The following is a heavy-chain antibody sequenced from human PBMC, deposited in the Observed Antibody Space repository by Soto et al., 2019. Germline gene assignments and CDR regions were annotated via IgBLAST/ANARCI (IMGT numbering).Heavy chain of an antibody. CDR1: GGSFSGYY. CDR2: INHSGST. Sequence: SETLSLTCAVYGGSFSGYYWSWIRQPPGKGLEWIGEINHSGSTNYNPSLKSRVTISVDTSKNQFSLKLSSATAADTAVYYCARSPVNKNDYGGNYFDYWGQGTLVTVSS. D-gene: IGHD4-17*01. J-gene: IGHJ4*02. CDR3: ARSPVNKNDYGGNYFDY. V-gene: IGHV4-34*01.